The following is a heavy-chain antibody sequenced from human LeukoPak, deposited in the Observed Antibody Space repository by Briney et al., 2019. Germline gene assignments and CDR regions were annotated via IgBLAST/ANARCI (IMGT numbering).Heavy chain of an antibody. J-gene: IGHJ4*02. CDR2: LNPNSGDT. CDR3: ARGRNIEMTTMSGGSDY. CDR1: GYTFTDYY. D-gene: IGHD5-24*01. Sequence: ASVTVSFTASGYTFTDYYMHWVRQAPGQGLEWMRWLNPNSGDTNYAQKFQGRVSMTRDTSISTAYMDLSDLRSDDTAVYYCARGRNIEMTTMSGGSDYWGQGTLVTVSS. V-gene: IGHV1-2*02.